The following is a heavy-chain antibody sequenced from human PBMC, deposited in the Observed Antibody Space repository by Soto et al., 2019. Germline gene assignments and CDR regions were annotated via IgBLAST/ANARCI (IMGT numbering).Heavy chain of an antibody. D-gene: IGHD1-26*01. J-gene: IGHJ4*02. CDR2: ISYDGSNK. CDR3: AREGGSYYFDY. Sequence: GGSLRLSCAASGFTFSGYGMHWVRQAPGKGLEWVAVISYDGSNKYYADSVKGRFTISRDNSKNTLYLQMGSLRAEDMAVYYWAREGGSYYFDYWGQGTLVTVSS. CDR1: GFTFSGYG. V-gene: IGHV3-30*03.